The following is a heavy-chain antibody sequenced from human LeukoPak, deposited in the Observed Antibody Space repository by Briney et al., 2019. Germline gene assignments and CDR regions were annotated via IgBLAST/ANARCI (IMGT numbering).Heavy chain of an antibody. V-gene: IGHV1-18*04. Sequence: VKVSCKASGYTFTSYGISWVRQAPGQGLEWMGWISAYNGNTNYAQKLQGRVTMTTDTSTSTAYMELRSLRSDDTAVYYCARDQRCSGGSCYSDRFDYWGQGTLVTVSS. J-gene: IGHJ4*02. D-gene: IGHD2-15*01. CDR2: ISAYNGNT. CDR3: ARDQRCSGGSCYSDRFDY. CDR1: GYTFTSYG.